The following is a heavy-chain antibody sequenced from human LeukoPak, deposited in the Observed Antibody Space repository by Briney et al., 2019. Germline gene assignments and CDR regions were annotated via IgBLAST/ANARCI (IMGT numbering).Heavy chain of an antibody. CDR1: GGSISSSSYY. D-gene: IGHD3-9*01. V-gene: IGHV4-39*01. CDR3: ARQGDVLRYFDWLDY. CDR2: IYYSGST. Sequence: PSETLSLTCTVSGGSISSSSYYWGWIRQPPGKGLEWIGSIYYSGSTYYNPSLKSRVTISVDTSKNQFSLKLSSVTAADTAVYHCARQGDVLRYFDWLDYWGQGTLVTVSS. J-gene: IGHJ4*02.